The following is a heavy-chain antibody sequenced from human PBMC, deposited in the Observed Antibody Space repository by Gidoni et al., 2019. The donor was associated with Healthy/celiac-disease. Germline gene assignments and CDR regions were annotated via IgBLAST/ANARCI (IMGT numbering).Heavy chain of an antibody. D-gene: IGHD5-12*01. Sequence: QVQLQQWGAGLLKPSETRSLTCAVSGGSFSGYYWSWIRQPPGKGLEWIGEINHSGSTNYNPSLKSRVTRSVDTSKNQFSLKLSSVTAADTAVYYCARGLGRWLQPLAHFDYWGQGTLVTVSS. CDR1: GGSFSGYY. CDR2: INHSGST. CDR3: ARGLGRWLQPLAHFDY. J-gene: IGHJ4*02. V-gene: IGHV4-34*01.